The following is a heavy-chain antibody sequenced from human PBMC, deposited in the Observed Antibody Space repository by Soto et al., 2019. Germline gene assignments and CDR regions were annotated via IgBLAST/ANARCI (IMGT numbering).Heavy chain of an antibody. CDR3: AKDQVAARRYYYYGMDV. CDR2: ISGSGGTI. D-gene: IGHD6-6*01. J-gene: IGHJ6*02. Sequence: EVQLLESGGGLVQPGGSLRLSCAASGFTFSNYARSLVRQAPGKGLELVSGISGSGGTIYYADSVKGRFTISRDNSKNTLYLQMNCLRAEDTAIYFCAKDQVAARRYYYYGMDVWGQGTTVTVSS. V-gene: IGHV3-23*01. CDR1: GFTFSNYA.